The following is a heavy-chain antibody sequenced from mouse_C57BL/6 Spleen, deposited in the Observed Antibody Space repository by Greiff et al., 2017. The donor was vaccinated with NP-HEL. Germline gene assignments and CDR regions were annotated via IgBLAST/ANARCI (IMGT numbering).Heavy chain of an antibody. CDR2: IHPNSGST. D-gene: IGHD1-1*01. CDR3: ARMNYGSLYYYAMDY. V-gene: IGHV1-64*01. CDR1: GYTFTSYW. J-gene: IGHJ4*01. Sequence: VQLQQPGAELVKPGASVKLSCKASGYTFTSYWMHWVKQRPGQGLEWIGMIHPNSGSTNYNEKFKSKATLTVDKSSSTAYMQLSSLTSEDSAVYYCARMNYGSLYYYAMDYWGQGTSVTVSS.